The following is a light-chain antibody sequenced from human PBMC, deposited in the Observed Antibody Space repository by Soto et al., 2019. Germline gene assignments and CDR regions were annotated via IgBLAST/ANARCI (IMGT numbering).Light chain of an antibody. V-gene: IGLV2-23*01. Sequence: QSVLTQPASVSGSPGQSITISCTGTSSDVGRYNIVSWYQQHPGKAPKVMIYEGSRRPSGVSNRFSGSKSGNTASLTISGLQAEDEADYYCSSYVGSSTLVFGGGTKLTVL. CDR2: EGS. CDR1: SSDVGRYNI. J-gene: IGLJ3*02. CDR3: SSYVGSSTLV.